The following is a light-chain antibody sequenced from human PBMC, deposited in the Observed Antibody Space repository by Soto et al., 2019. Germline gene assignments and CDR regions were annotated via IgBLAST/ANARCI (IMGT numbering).Light chain of an antibody. V-gene: IGKV1-33*01. Sequence: DIQMTQSPSSLSASVGDRVTITCQASQDINNYLIWYKHKPGTAPKLLIYDASTLGTGVSSRFSGGGSGTHFTFTISSLQPEDIATYYCQQFDSVPCTFGQGTKLELK. CDR2: DAS. J-gene: IGKJ2*02. CDR1: QDINNY. CDR3: QQFDSVPCT.